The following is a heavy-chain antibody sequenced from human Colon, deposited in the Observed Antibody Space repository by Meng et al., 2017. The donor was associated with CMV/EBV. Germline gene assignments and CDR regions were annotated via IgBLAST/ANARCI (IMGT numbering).Heavy chain of an antibody. Sequence: QIPFEVAGPTLVKPTQTLTLTCTFSGFSLSTNGVTVGWIRQPPGKALEWLALIYWDDDKRYSPSLKSRLTITKDTSKNQVVLTMINMDPVDTATYYCAHRFLRDSSSSLHFDSWGQGTLVTVSS. J-gene: IGHJ4*02. CDR1: GFSLSTNGVT. CDR2: IYWDDDK. D-gene: IGHD6-6*01. CDR3: AHRFLRDSSSSLHFDS. V-gene: IGHV2-5*02.